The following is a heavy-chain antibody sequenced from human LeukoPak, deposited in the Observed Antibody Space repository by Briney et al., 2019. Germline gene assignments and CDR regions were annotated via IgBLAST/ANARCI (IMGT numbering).Heavy chain of an antibody. V-gene: IGHV3-33*08. D-gene: IGHD2-2*01. J-gene: IGHJ4*02. CDR3: ARGRGVVPTAMLVY. CDR2: IWYDGSNK. CDR1: GFTFSSYG. Sequence: GGSLRLSCAASGFTFSSYGMHWVRQAPGKGLEWVAVIWYDGSNKYYADSVKGRFTISRDNSKNTLYLQMNSLRAEDTAVYYCARGRGVVPTAMLVYWGQGTLVTVSS.